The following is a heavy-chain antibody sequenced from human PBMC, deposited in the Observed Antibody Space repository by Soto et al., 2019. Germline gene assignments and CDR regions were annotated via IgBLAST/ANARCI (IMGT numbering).Heavy chain of an antibody. Sequence: QVQLVESGGGLVKPGGSLRLSCAASGFTFSDYYMSWIRQAPGKGLEWVSDISSSGSSIYYADSVKSRFTISSENAKNSPYLLMNSLRAEDTAVYYCARDEASATYMGLGAFDIWGQGTMVTVSS. CDR1: GFTFSDYY. CDR2: ISSSGSSI. D-gene: IGHD3-16*01. CDR3: ARDEASATYMGLGAFDI. V-gene: IGHV3-11*01. J-gene: IGHJ3*02.